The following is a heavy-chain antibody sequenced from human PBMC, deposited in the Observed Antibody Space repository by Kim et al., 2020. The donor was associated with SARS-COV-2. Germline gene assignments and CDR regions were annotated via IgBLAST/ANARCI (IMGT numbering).Heavy chain of an antibody. J-gene: IGHJ6*02. D-gene: IGHD1-1*01. V-gene: IGHV1-46*01. CDR3: ARDIGIYRFHYGMDV. Sequence: EFEGRVTMTRDTSTTTVYMELSSLRSEDTAVYYCARDIGIYRFHYGMDVWGQGTTVTVSS.